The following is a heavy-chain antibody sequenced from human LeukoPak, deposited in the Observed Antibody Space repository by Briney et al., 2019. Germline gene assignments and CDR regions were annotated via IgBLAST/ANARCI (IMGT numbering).Heavy chain of an antibody. J-gene: IGHJ4*02. CDR3: ARSKIGGVIVLYYFDY. Sequence: SVKVSCKASGGTFSSYAISWVRQAPGQGLEWMGGIIPIFGTANYAQKFQGRVTITTDESTSTAYMELSSLKSEDTAVYYCARSKIGGVIVLYYFDYWGQGTLVTVSS. D-gene: IGHD3-16*02. CDR1: GGTFSSYA. V-gene: IGHV1-69*05. CDR2: IIPIFGTA.